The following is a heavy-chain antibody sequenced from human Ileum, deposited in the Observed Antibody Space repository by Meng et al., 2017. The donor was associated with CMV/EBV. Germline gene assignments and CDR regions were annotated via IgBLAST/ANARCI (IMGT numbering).Heavy chain of an antibody. V-gene: IGHV1-69*12. CDR3: ARGFLNGYQPFDY. CDR1: GGSVNNYA. J-gene: IGHJ4*02. Sequence: QVQWMQSGAEVKEPWSSMKVSCKSSGGSVNNYAFNWVRQAPGQGLEWMGGIIAIFKTPNYAQKFQGRLTITADESTGTSYMEPTSLTSEDTAVYYCARGFLNGYQPFDYWGQGTLVTVSS. D-gene: IGHD5-24*01. CDR2: IIAIFKTP.